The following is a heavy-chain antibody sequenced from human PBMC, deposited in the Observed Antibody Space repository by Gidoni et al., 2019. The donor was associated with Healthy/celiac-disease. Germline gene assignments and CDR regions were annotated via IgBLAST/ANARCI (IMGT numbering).Heavy chain of an antibody. CDR3: AKVWYSSSWDPNFDY. V-gene: IGHV3-30*02. J-gene: IGHJ4*02. Sequence: QVQLVESGGGVVQPGGSLRLSCAASGFTFSSYGMHWVRQAPGKGLEWVAFIRYDGSNKYYADSVKGRFTISRDNSKNTLYLQMNSLRAEDTAVYYCAKVWYSSSWDPNFDYWGQGTLVTVSS. CDR2: IRYDGSNK. D-gene: IGHD6-13*01. CDR1: GFTFSSYG.